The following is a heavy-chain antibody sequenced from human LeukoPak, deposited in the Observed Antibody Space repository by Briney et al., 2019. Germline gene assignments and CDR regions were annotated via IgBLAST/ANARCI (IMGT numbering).Heavy chain of an antibody. D-gene: IGHD3-22*01. V-gene: IGHV1-18*01. CDR2: ISAYNGNT. J-gene: IGHJ4*02. Sequence: ASVKVSCTASGYTFTSYGISWVRQAPGQGLEWMGWISAYNGNTNYAQKLQGRVTMTTDTSTSTAYMELRSLRSDDTAVYYCARAHYYDSSGYPDRDYWGQGTLVTVSS. CDR3: ARAHYYDSSGYPDRDY. CDR1: GYTFTSYG.